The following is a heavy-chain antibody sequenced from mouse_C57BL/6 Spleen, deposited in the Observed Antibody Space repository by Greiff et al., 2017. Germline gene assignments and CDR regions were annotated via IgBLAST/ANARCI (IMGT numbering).Heavy chain of an antibody. V-gene: IGHV5-4*01. CDR3: ARDLGGNYTWAWFAY. D-gene: IGHD2-1*01. Sequence: EVNVVESGGGLVKPGGSLKLSCAASGFTFSSYAMSWVRQTPEKRLEWVATISDGGSYTYYPDNVKGRFTISRDNAKNNLYLQMSHLKSEDTAMYYCARDLGGNYTWAWFAYWGQGTLVTVSA. J-gene: IGHJ3*01. CDR1: GFTFSSYA. CDR2: ISDGGSYT.